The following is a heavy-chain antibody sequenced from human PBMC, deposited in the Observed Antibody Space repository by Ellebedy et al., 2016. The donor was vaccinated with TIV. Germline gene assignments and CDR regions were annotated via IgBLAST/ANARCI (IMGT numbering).Heavy chain of an antibody. CDR2: IYYSGST. CDR3: ARDYTIFGVVSHYYYGMDV. J-gene: IGHJ6*02. V-gene: IGHV4-59*01. CDR1: GCSISSYY. Sequence: SETLSLTXTVSGCSISSYYWSWIRQHPGKGLEWIGYIYYSGSTNYNPSLKSRVTISVDTSKNQFSLKLSSVTAADTAVYYCARDYTIFGVVSHYYYGMDVWGQGTTVTVSS. D-gene: IGHD3-3*01.